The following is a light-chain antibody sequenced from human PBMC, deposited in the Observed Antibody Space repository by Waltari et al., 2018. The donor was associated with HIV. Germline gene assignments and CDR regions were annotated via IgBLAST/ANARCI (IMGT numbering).Light chain of an antibody. V-gene: IGKV2-24*01. J-gene: IGKJ4*01. CDR1: QSLVHSDGNTY. CDR3: MQSVESPLT. CDR2: KTS. Sequence: DIVMTQTPLSSPVTLGQPASISCRSSQSLVHSDGNTYLSWLQQRPGQPPRLLIYKTSKRFSGVPDRFSGSGAGTVFTLKISRVEAEDVGVYYCMQSVESPLTFGGGTMVEI.